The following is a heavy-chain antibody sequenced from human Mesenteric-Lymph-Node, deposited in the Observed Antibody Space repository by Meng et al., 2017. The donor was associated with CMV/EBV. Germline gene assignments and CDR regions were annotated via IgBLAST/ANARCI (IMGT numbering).Heavy chain of an antibody. CDR1: ADTFRFYD. CDR2: IAPMVSRT. J-gene: IGHJ4*02. D-gene: IGHD2-21*02. CDR3: ARDICGGDCYIDY. V-gene: IGHV1-69*04. Sequence: EASADTFRFYDVSWVQQVHGLKLERMGRIAPMVSRTDYAGKFQGRVSLTADKSTSTFYMELRSLTSEDTAMYYCARDICGGDCYIDYWGQGTLVTVSS.